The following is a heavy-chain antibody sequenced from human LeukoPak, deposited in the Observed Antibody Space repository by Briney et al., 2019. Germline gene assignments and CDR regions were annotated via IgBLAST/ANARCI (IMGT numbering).Heavy chain of an antibody. Sequence: GASVKVSCKASGYTFSTYVITWVRQAPGQGLEWLGWISPYNGNTNYTQKLQGKICMRTDTSTSTAYMELRSLRSDDTAVYYCARPAMPYYAFWSDTYLDVWGKGATVSVSS. J-gene: IGHJ6*03. V-gene: IGHV1-18*01. CDR1: GYTFSTYV. CDR3: ARPAMPYYAFWSDTYLDV. CDR2: ISPYNGNT. D-gene: IGHD3-3*01.